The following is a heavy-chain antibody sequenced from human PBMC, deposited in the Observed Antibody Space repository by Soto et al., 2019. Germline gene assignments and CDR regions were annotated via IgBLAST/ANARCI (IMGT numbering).Heavy chain of an antibody. Sequence: PGGSLRLSCASSVFTFSSYIMNWVRQAPGKGLEWVSSISSRSNYMYYADSVKGRFTISRDNAKNSLYLQMNSLRAEDTAVYYCARANYDSSGLYYFDSWGQGTLVTVSS. CDR2: ISSRSNYM. V-gene: IGHV3-21*01. CDR3: ARANYDSSGLYYFDS. J-gene: IGHJ4*02. CDR1: VFTFSSYI. D-gene: IGHD3-22*01.